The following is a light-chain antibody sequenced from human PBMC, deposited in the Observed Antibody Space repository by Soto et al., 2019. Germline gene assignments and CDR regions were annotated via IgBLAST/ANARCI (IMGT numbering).Light chain of an antibody. CDR3: QQYGRSPWT. CDR2: GAS. CDR1: QSVSSSF. J-gene: IGKJ1*01. V-gene: IGKV3-20*01. Sequence: EIVLTQSPGTLSLSPGERATLSCRASQSVSSSFLAWYQQKPGQAPRLRIYGASSRATGIPDRFSGSGSGTDFTLAISRLEPEDFAVYYCQQYGRSPWTFGQGTKLEIK.